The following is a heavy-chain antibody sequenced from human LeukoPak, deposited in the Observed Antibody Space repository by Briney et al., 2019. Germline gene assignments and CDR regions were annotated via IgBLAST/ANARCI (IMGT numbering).Heavy chain of an antibody. D-gene: IGHD1-26*01. CDR3: ATDKRGSFGGTDYYYMDV. Sequence: GASVKVSCKVSGYTLTELSMHWVRQAPGKGLEWMGGFDPEDGETIYAQKFQGRVTMTEDTSTDTAYMELSSPRSEDTAVYYCATDKRGSFGGTDYYYMDVWGKGTTVTVSS. CDR1: GYTLTELS. CDR2: FDPEDGET. J-gene: IGHJ6*03. V-gene: IGHV1-24*01.